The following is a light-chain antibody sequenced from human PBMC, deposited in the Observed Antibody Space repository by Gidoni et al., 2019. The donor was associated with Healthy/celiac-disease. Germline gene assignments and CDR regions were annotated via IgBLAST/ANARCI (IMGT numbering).Light chain of an antibody. V-gene: IGKV4-1*01. CDR2: WAS. J-gene: IGKJ1*01. Sequence: DIVMTQSPDSLAVSLGERATINCKSSQSVLYSSNNKNYLAWYQQKPGQPPKLLIYWASTRESGVPDRFSGSGSGTDFTLTISSLQAEDVAVYYCQQYYSTHPTFXXXTKVEIK. CDR1: QSVLYSSNNKNY. CDR3: QQYYSTHPT.